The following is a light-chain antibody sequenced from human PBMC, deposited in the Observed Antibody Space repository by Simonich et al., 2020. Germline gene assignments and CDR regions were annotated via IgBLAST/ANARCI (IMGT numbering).Light chain of an antibody. J-gene: IGKJ2*01. Sequence: DIVMTQTPLSLSVTPGQPASISCKSSQSLLHSDGKTYLYWYLQKPGQSPQLLSYEISNRFSGVPNRFSGSGSGKDFTLKISRVEAEDVGVYYCMQSIQLPMYTFGQGTKLEIK. CDR2: EIS. V-gene: IGKV2D-29*02. CDR1: QSLLHSDGKTY. CDR3: MQSIQLPMYT.